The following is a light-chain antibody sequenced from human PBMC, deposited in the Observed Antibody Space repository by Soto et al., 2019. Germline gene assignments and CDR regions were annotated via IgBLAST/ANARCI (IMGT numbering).Light chain of an antibody. J-gene: IGLJ3*02. CDR1: SSDIGSYNL. CDR3: CSYAGSATFVV. CDR2: EGT. V-gene: IGLV2-23*03. Sequence: QSALTQPASVSGSPGQSITISCTGTSSDIGSYNLVSWYQHLPGKAPKLIIYEGTKRSSGVSNRFSGSKSGNTASLTISGLQAEYAADYSCCSYAGSATFVVFVGGTKLTVL.